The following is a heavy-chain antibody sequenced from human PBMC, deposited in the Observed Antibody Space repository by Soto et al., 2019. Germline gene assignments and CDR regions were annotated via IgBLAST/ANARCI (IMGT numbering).Heavy chain of an antibody. V-gene: IGHV4-59*01. CDR1: VGSLSSFC. CDR3: ATGDDSNSWNNGHYVY. Sequence: SETLSLTCIVSVGSLSSFCWSWIRQPPGKGLEWIGYICYSDITNYNPSLKSRVTISVDTTKNQFSLKLSSVTAADTAVYYCATGDDSNSWNNGHYVYCGQGALVTVST. J-gene: IGHJ4*02. D-gene: IGHD2-2*01. CDR2: ICYSDIT.